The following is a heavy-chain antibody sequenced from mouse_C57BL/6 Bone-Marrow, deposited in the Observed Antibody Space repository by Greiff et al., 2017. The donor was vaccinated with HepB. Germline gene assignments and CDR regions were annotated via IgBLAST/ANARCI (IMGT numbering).Heavy chain of an antibody. CDR2: IWSGGST. V-gene: IGHV2-2*01. CDR3: AAAYYRGYYAMDY. Sequence: VQLQQSGPGLVQPSQSLSITCTVSGFSLTSYGVHWVRQSPGKGLEWLGVIWSGGSTDYNAAFISRLSISKDNSKSQVFFKMNSLQADETAIYYCAAAYYRGYYAMDYWGQGTSVTVSS. CDR1: GFSLTSYG. D-gene: IGHD2-12*01. J-gene: IGHJ4*01.